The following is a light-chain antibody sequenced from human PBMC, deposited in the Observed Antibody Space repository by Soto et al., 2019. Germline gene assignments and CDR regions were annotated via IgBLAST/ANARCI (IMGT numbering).Light chain of an antibody. J-gene: IGKJ5*01. Sequence: EVVVTQSPATLSLSPGETATLSCRASQTVIKYLAWFQQKPGQAPRLLIYDTSNRATGIPARFSGSGSGTDFTLTISSLEPEDFAVYYCQQRYSWPPITFGQGTRLEIK. V-gene: IGKV3-11*01. CDR2: DTS. CDR3: QQRYSWPPIT. CDR1: QTVIKY.